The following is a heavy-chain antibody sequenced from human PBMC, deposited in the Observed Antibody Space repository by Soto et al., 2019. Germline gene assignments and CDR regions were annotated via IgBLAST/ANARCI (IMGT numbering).Heavy chain of an antibody. CDR1: GGSISSGGYY. Sequence: QVQLQESGPGLVKPSQTLSLTCTVSGGSISSGGYYWSWIRQHPGKGLEWIGYIYYSGSTYYIPSLKSRVTISVDTSKNQFSLKLSSVTAADTAVYYCARGVVHYRENWFDPWGQGTLVTVSS. CDR2: IYYSGST. CDR3: ARGVVHYRENWFDP. J-gene: IGHJ5*02. V-gene: IGHV4-31*03. D-gene: IGHD2-15*01.